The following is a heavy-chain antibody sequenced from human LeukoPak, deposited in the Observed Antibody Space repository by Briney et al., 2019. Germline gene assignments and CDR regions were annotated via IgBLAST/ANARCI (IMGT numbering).Heavy chain of an antibody. V-gene: IGHV1-58*01. Sequence: GASVKVSCKASGFTFTSSAVQWVRPARGQRLEWIGWIVVGSGNTNYAQKFQERVTITRDMSTSTAYMELSSLRSEDTAVYYCARENSRLEGNWFDPWGQGTLVTVSS. CDR1: GFTFTSSA. CDR3: ARENSRLEGNWFDP. J-gene: IGHJ5*02. D-gene: IGHD2-21*01. CDR2: IVVGSGNT.